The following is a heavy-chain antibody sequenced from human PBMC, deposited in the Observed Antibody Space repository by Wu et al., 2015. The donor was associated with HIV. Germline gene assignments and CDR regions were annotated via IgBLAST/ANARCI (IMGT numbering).Heavy chain of an antibody. V-gene: IGHV1-18*01. D-gene: IGHD3-22*01. CDR1: GYTFTSYG. CDR3: ARDPIPYYYDSSGDRYFDL. CDR2: ISAYNGNT. J-gene: IGHJ2*01. Sequence: QVQLVQSGAEVKKPGASVKVSCKASGYTFTSYGISWVRQAPGQGLEWMGWISAYNGNTNYAQKLQGRVTMTTDTSTSTAYMELRSLRSDDTAVYYCARDPIPYYYDSSGDRYFDLWGRGHPGHCLL.